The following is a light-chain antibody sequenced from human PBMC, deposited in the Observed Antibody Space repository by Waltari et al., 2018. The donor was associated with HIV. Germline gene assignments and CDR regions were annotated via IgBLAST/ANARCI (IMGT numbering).Light chain of an antibody. CDR2: DSE. J-gene: IGLJ2*01. CDR3: LLSYGGVRV. V-gene: IGLV7-46*01. CDR1: SGGVARSHF. Sequence: VVTQEPSLTVSPGDTVTLSCASFSGGVARSHFPYRFQLKPGQPPRTLINDSEKRHPLTSGRFSGSLAGGRAILTLSGALPEDEAEYFCLLSYGGVRVFGGGTTLTV.